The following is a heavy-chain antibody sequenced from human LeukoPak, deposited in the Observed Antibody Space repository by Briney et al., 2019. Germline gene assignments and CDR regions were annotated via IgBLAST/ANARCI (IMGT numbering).Heavy chain of an antibody. J-gene: IGHJ4*02. Sequence: PGGSLRLSCAASGFTFSSYEMNWVRQAPGKGLEWVSYISSSGSTIYYADSVNGRFTISRDNAKNSLYLQMNSLRAEDTAVYYCAREDLGYRYGDYWGQGTLVTVSS. V-gene: IGHV3-48*03. CDR2: ISSSGSTI. D-gene: IGHD5-18*01. CDR1: GFTFSSYE. CDR3: AREDLGYRYGDY.